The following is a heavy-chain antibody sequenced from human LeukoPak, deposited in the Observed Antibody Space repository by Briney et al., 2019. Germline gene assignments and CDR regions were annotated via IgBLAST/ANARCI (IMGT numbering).Heavy chain of an antibody. Sequence: PGGSLRLSCAASGFTFSDYYMSWIRQAPGKGLEWVSYISSSGSTIYYADSVKGRFTISRDNAKNSLYLQMNSLRAEDTAVYYCARVRQEKYSSSFEYYYYYYMDVWGKGTTVTVSS. CDR3: ARVRQEKYSSSFEYYYYYYMDV. V-gene: IGHV3-11*04. D-gene: IGHD6-6*01. CDR1: GFTFSDYY. J-gene: IGHJ6*03. CDR2: ISSSGSTI.